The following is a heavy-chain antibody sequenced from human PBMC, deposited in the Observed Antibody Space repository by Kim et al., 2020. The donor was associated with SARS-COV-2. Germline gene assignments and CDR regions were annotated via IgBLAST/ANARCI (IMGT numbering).Heavy chain of an antibody. CDR3: TTGTYSSSFLPLTWRTLGTNYFDY. J-gene: IGHJ4*02. D-gene: IGHD6-6*01. CDR1: GFTFSNAW. CDR2: IKSKTDGGTT. V-gene: IGHV3-15*01. Sequence: GGSLRLSCAASGFTFSNAWMSWVRQAPGKGLEWVGRIKSKTDGGTTDYAAPVKGRFTISRDDSKNTLYLQMNSLKTEDTAVHYCTTGTYSSSFLPLTWRTLGTNYFDYWGQGTLVTVSS.